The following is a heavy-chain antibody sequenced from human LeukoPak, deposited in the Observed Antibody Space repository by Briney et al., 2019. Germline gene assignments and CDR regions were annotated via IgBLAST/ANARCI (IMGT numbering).Heavy chain of an antibody. CDR1: GFTFSSYG. V-gene: IGHV3-23*01. J-gene: IGHJ4*02. D-gene: IGHD3-3*01. CDR3: AKSFGVVISYFDY. CDR2: ISGDAGRT. Sequence: GGSLRLSCTASGFTFSSYGMNWVRQAPGKGLEWVSGISGDAGRTYYADSVKGRFTIYRDNSKNTLYLQMNSLRAEDTAVYYCAKSFGVVISYFDYWGQGTLVTVSS.